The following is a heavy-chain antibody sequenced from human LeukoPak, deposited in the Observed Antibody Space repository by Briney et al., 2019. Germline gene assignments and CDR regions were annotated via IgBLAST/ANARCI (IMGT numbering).Heavy chain of an antibody. Sequence: GGSLRLSCAASGFTVSSNYMSWVRQAPGRGLEWVSVIYSGGSTYYADSVKGRFTISRDNSKNTLYLQMNSLRAEDTAVYYCAKDSDYGGSDYWGQGTLVTVSS. V-gene: IGHV3-66*01. CDR1: GFTVSSNY. J-gene: IGHJ4*02. CDR2: IYSGGST. D-gene: IGHD4-23*01. CDR3: AKDSDYGGSDY.